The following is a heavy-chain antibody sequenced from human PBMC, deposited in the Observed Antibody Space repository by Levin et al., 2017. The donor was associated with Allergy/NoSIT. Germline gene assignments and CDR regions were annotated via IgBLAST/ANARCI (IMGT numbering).Heavy chain of an antibody. Sequence: RAGGSLRLSCAASGFTFSDHYMDWVRQAPGKGLEWVGRTRNKANSYTTEYAASVKGRFTISRDDSKNSLFLQMNSLKTEDTAVYYCARSMVARHAFDISGQGTMVTVSS. D-gene: IGHD2-15*01. J-gene: IGHJ3*02. CDR3: ARSMVARHAFDI. CDR2: TRNKANSYTT. V-gene: IGHV3-72*01. CDR1: GFTFSDHY.